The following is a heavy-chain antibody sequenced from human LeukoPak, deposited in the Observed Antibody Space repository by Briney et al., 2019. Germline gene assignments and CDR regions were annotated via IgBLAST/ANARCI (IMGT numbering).Heavy chain of an antibody. V-gene: IGHV3-74*01. CDR3: ARDSRYSKDV. J-gene: IGHJ6*02. D-gene: IGHD1-14*01. CDR1: GFTFSSYA. CDR2: INNDGSST. Sequence: GGSLRLSCVASGFTFSSYAMNWVRQAPGKGLVWVSRINNDGSSTTYADSVKGRFTISRDNAKNTLYLQMNSLRAEDTAVYYCARDSRYSKDVWGQGTTVTVSS.